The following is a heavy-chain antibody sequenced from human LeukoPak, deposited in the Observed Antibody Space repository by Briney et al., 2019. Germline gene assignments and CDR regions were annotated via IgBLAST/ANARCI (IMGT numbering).Heavy chain of an antibody. V-gene: IGHV3-21*01. D-gene: IGHD1-26*01. CDR3: ATDPSGSYSLFDY. J-gene: IGHJ4*02. CDR2: ISSSSSYI. CDR1: GFTFSSYS. Sequence: GGSLRLSCAASGFTFSSYSMNWVRQAPGKGLEWVSSISSSSSYIYYADSLKGRFTISRDNAKNSLYLQMNSLRAEDTAVYYCATDPSGSYSLFDYWSQGTLVTVSS.